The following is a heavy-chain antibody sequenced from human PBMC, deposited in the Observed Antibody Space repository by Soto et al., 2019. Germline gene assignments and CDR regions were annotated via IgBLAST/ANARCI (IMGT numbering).Heavy chain of an antibody. V-gene: IGHV4-31*03. CDR1: GGSISSGGYY. CDR3: ARIPRRYDYIWGSYRYTLNDY. D-gene: IGHD3-16*02. Sequence: SERLSLTCTVSGGSISSGGYYWSWKRQHPGKGLEWIGYIYYSGSTYYNPSLKSRVTISVDTSKNQFSLKLSSVTAADTTVYYCARIPRRYDYIWGSYRYTLNDYWGQGTLVTVSS. CDR2: IYYSGST. J-gene: IGHJ4*02.